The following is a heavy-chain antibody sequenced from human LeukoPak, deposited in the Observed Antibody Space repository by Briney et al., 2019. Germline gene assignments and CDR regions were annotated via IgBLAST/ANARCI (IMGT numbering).Heavy chain of an antibody. J-gene: IGHJ4*02. Sequence: GGSLRLSCAASGFTFSSYEMNWVRQAPGKGLEWVSYISSSSSTIYYADSVKGRFTISRDNAKNSLYLQMNSLRAEDTAVYYCARDNLDFFDYWGQGTLVTVSS. CDR2: ISSSSSTI. CDR3: ARDNLDFFDY. V-gene: IGHV3-48*01. CDR1: GFTFSSYE.